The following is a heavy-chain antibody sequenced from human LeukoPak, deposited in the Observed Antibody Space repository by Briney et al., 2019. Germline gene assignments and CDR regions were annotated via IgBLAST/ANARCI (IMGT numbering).Heavy chain of an antibody. V-gene: IGHV5-51*01. Sequence: ESLKISSKGSGYSFTNYWIGWVRQMPGKGLEWMGIIYPRDSDTRYSPSFQGQVTISADKSISTAYLQWSSLRASDTAMYYCARHADYDDYWGQGTLVTVSS. CDR2: IYPRDSDT. D-gene: IGHD4-17*01. J-gene: IGHJ4*02. CDR1: GYSFTNYW. CDR3: ARHADYDDY.